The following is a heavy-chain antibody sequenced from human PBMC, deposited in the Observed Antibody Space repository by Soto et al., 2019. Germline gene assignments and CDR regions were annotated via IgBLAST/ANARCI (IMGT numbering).Heavy chain of an antibody. CDR1: GGSISSSNW. CDR2: IYHSGST. D-gene: IGHD3-3*01. CDR3: ARERITIFGVVRSYYYYGMDV. J-gene: IGHJ6*02. V-gene: IGHV4-4*02. Sequence: PSETLSLTCAVSGGSISSSNWGSWVRQPPGKGLEWIGEIYHSGSTNYNPSLKSRVTISVDKSKNQFSLKLSSVTAADTAVYYCARERITIFGVVRSYYYYGMDVWGQGTTVTVSS.